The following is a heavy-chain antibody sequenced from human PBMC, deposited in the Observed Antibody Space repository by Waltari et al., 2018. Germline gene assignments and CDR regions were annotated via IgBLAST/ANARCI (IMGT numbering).Heavy chain of an antibody. CDR3: ARAGPDYYGSGSYYPYYYYCMDV. J-gene: IGHJ6*03. CDR2: IYYSGST. D-gene: IGHD3-10*01. CDR1: GASISNYY. V-gene: IGHV4-59*01. Sequence: QVQLQESGPGLVKPSETLSLTCTVSGASISNYYWSWTRKPPGKGLEWLGYIYYSGSTNYNPSLKSRVTISVDTSKNQFSLKLSSVTAADTAVYYCARAGPDYYGSGSYYPYYYYCMDVWGKGTTVTVSS.